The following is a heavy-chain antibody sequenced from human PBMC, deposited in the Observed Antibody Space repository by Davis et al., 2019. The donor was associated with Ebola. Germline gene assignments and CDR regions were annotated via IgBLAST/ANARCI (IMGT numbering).Heavy chain of an antibody. D-gene: IGHD6-13*01. J-gene: IGHJ4*02. V-gene: IGHV3-23*01. CDR2: ISGSGGST. Sequence: PGGSLRLSCAASGFTFSNAWMSWVRQAPGKGLEWVSAISGSGGSTYYADSVKGRFTISRDNSKNTLYLQMNSLRAEDTAVYYCAKDRQLAFDYWGQGTLVTVSS. CDR1: GFTFSNAW. CDR3: AKDRQLAFDY.